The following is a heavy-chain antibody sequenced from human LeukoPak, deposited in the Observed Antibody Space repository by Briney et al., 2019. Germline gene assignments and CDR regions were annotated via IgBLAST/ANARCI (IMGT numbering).Heavy chain of an antibody. Sequence: GGSLRLSCAVSGFTFSSYAMSWVRQAPGKGLEWVSVISGSGGSTYYSDSVKGRFTISRDNSKNTLYLQMNSLRAEDTAVYYCAKSSWLQYHFDYWGQGTLVTVSS. D-gene: IGHD5-24*01. J-gene: IGHJ4*02. CDR3: AKSSWLQYHFDY. CDR1: GFTFSSYA. V-gene: IGHV3-23*01. CDR2: ISGSGGST.